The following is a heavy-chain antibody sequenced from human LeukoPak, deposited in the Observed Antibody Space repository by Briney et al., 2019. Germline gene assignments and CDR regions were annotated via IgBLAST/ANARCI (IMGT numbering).Heavy chain of an antibody. CDR3: ARDKIVGPTTLDH. J-gene: IGHJ4*02. V-gene: IGHV3-21*01. CDR1: GFTFSSYS. Sequence: GGSLRLSCAASGFTFSSYSMNWVRQAPGKGLEWVSSISSSSSYIYYADSVKGRFTISRDNAKNPLYLQMNSLRADDTAVYYCARDKIVGPTTLDHWGQGTLVTVSS. CDR2: ISSSSSYI. D-gene: IGHD1-26*01.